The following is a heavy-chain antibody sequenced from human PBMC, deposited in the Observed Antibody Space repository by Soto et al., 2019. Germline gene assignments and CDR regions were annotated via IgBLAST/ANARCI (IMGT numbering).Heavy chain of an antibody. Sequence: SETLSLTCTVSGDSISRGGYYWSWIRQHPGKGLEWIGYIYYTGSTYYNPSLKSRVTISVDTSKNQFSLKVSSVTAADTAVYYCARDPADRGDYFDYLALGTLVTVSS. V-gene: IGHV4-31*03. J-gene: IGHJ4*02. CDR2: IYYTGST. D-gene: IGHD3-10*01. CDR1: GDSISRGGYY. CDR3: ARDPADRGDYFDY.